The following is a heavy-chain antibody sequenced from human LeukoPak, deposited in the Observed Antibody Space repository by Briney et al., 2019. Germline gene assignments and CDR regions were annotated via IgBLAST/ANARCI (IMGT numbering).Heavy chain of an antibody. J-gene: IGHJ5*02. Sequence: GGSLRLSCVGSTFTFSDYGMHWVRQAPGKGLEWVAFIRYDGTKTYYADSAKGRFTISRDNSKNTLYLEMNSLRAEDTAVYYCAREKIVRGVISSYWFDPWGQGTLVTVSS. CDR2: IRYDGTKT. V-gene: IGHV3-30*02. D-gene: IGHD3-10*01. CDR1: TFTFSDYG. CDR3: AREKIVRGVISSYWFDP.